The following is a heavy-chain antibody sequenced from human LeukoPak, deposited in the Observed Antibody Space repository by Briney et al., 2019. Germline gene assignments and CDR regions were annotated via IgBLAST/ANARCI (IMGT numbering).Heavy chain of an antibody. Sequence: SVRVSCKASGYTFTGHYMHWVRQAPGQGLEWMGWINPTSGGTKYAQKFQGRVTMTRDTSVSTAYMELSRLRSDDTAVYYCARKTYSGSYYDYWGQGTLVTV. V-gene: IGHV1-2*02. CDR1: GYTFTGHY. CDR2: INPTSGGT. CDR3: ARKTYSGSYYDY. D-gene: IGHD1-26*01. J-gene: IGHJ4*02.